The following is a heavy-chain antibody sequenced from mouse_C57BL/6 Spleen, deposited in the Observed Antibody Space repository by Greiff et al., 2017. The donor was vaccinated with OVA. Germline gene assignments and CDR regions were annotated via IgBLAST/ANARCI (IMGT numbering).Heavy chain of an antibody. V-gene: IGHV1-69*01. CDR3: ARRYGSSYGFAY. CDR1: GYTFTSYW. J-gene: IGHJ3*01. D-gene: IGHD1-1*01. Sequence: VKLQQPGAELVMPGASVKLSCKASGYTFTSYWMHWVKPRPGQGLEWIGEIDPSDSYTNYNQKFKGKSTLTVDKASSTAYMQLSSLTSEDSAVYYCARRYGSSYGFAYWGQGTLVTVSA. CDR2: IDPSDSYT.